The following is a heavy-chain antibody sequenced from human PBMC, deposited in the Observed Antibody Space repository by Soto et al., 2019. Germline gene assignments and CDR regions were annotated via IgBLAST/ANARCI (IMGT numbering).Heavy chain of an antibody. CDR1: GFTFSTYA. Sequence: GESLKISCAASGFTFSTYAMSWVRQTAGKGLEWVSIISGSGDNTYYADSVKGRFTISRDNSKNTLYLQMNSLRAEDTAVYYCAKDPFHYQLLPYYFDHWGQGTLVTVSS. CDR2: ISGSGDNT. CDR3: AKDPFHYQLLPYYFDH. V-gene: IGHV3-23*01. D-gene: IGHD2-2*01. J-gene: IGHJ4*02.